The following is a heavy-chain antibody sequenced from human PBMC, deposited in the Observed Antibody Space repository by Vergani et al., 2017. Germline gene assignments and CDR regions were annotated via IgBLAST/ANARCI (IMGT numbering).Heavy chain of an antibody. D-gene: IGHD3-22*01. CDR2: IVVGSGNT. V-gene: IGHV1-58*02. Sequence: QLVQSGAEVKKPGTSVKVSCKASGFTFTSSAMQWVRQARGQRLEWIGWIVVGSGNTNYAQKFQERVTITRDMSTSTAYMELSSLRAEDTAVYYCAKDSGRITMIVVVTNYFDYWGQGTLVTVSS. J-gene: IGHJ4*02. CDR1: GFTFTSSA. CDR3: AKDSGRITMIVVVTNYFDY.